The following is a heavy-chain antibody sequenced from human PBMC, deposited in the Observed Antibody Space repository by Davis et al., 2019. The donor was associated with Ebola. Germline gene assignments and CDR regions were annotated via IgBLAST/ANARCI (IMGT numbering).Heavy chain of an antibody. CDR1: GYSFTSYW. V-gene: IGHV5-10-1*01. J-gene: IGHJ4*02. CDR2: IDPSDSYT. D-gene: IGHD2-8*01. CDR3: ARIANNGFHFDY. Sequence: GESLKISCKSSGYSFTSYWISWVRQMPGKGLEWMGRIDPSDSYTNYSPSFEGHVTISADRSISTAYLQWSSLKASDTAMYYCARIANNGFHFDYWGQGTLVTVSS.